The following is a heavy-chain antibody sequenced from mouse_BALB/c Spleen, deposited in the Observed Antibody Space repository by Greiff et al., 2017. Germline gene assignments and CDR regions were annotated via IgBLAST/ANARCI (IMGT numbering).Heavy chain of an antibody. Sequence: VQLKESGAELVKPGASVKLSCTASGFNIKDTYMHWVKQRPEQGLEWIGRIDPANGNTKYDPKFQGKATITADTSSNTAYLQLSSLTSEDTAVYYCARDYYGSSYGDYWGQGTTLAVSS. V-gene: IGHV14-3*02. CDR2: IDPANGNT. CDR3: ARDYYGSSYGDY. CDR1: GFNIKDTY. D-gene: IGHD1-1*01. J-gene: IGHJ2*01.